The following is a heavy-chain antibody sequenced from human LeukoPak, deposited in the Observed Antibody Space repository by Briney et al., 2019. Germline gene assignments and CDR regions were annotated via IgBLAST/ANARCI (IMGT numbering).Heavy chain of an antibody. Sequence: GGSLRLSCAASGFTFSSYSMNWVRQAPGKGLEWVSSISSSSSCIYYADSVKGRFTISRDNAKNSLYLQMNSLRAEDTAVYYCAKDPTHFRVWDDYDNTRLNYWGQGTLVTVSS. CDR2: ISSSSSCI. J-gene: IGHJ4*02. D-gene: IGHD3-22*01. CDR3: AKDPTHFRVWDDYDNTRLNY. V-gene: IGHV3-21*01. CDR1: GFTFSSYS.